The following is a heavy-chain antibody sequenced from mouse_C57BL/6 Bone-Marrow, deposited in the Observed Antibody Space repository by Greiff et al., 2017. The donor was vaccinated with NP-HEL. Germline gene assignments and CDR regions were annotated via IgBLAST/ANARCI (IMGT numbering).Heavy chain of an antibody. Sequence: QVQLQQPGAELVKPGASVKMSCKASGYTFTSYWITWVKQRPGQGLEWIGDIYPGSGSTNYNEKFKSKATLTVDTSSSTAYMQLSSLTSEDSAVYYCARGKRYGYAYYAMDYWGQGTSVTVSS. CDR1: GYTFTSYW. D-gene: IGHD2-2*01. CDR3: ARGKRYGYAYYAMDY. V-gene: IGHV1-55*01. CDR2: IYPGSGST. J-gene: IGHJ4*01.